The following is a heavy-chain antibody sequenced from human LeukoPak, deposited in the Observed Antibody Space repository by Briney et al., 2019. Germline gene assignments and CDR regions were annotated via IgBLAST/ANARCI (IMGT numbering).Heavy chain of an antibody. D-gene: IGHD3-22*01. Sequence: SETLSLTCTVSGGSISSGDYYWSWIRQPPGKGLEGIWYFYYSGSTYYNPSLKSRVIISVNTSKNQFSLQLSSVTAADTAVYYCARPYYYDSRIDPWGQGTLVTVSS. CDR1: GGSISSGDYY. J-gene: IGHJ5*02. CDR3: ARPYYYDSRIDP. V-gene: IGHV4-30-4*01. CDR2: FYYSGST.